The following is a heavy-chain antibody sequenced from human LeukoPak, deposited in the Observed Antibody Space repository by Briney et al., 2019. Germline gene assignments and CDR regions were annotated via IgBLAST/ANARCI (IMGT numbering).Heavy chain of an antibody. CDR3: AKDMGPYYDSSGFFDY. Sequence: GRSLRLSCAASGFTFDDYAMHWVRQAPGKGLEWVSGISWDSGSIGYADSVKGRFTISRDNAKNSLYLQMNSLRAEDTALYYCAKDMGPYYDSSGFFDYWGQGTLVTVSS. V-gene: IGHV3-9*01. D-gene: IGHD3-22*01. J-gene: IGHJ4*02. CDR2: ISWDSGSI. CDR1: GFTFDDYA.